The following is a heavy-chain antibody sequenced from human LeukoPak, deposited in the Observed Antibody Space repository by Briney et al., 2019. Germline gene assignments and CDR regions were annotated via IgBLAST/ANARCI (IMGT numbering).Heavy chain of an antibody. CDR2: ISGSGGST. CDR3: AKDSISGSYSHY. D-gene: IGHD1-26*01. CDR1: GFTFSDHY. Sequence: GGSLRLSCAASGFTFSDHYMSWVRQAPGKGLEWVSAISGSGGSTYYADSVKGRFTISRDNSKDTLYLQMNSLRAEDTAVYYCAKDSISGSYSHYWGQGTLVTVSS. J-gene: IGHJ4*02. V-gene: IGHV3-23*01.